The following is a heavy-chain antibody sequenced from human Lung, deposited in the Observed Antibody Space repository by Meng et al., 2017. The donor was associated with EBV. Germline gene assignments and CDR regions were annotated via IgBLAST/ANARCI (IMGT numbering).Heavy chain of an antibody. V-gene: IGHV1-18*01. CDR1: VYLVMSCC. CDR2: ISCYNGDT. Sequence: GAEVQSTGTSLKVSCKTTVYLVMSCCISWVSQAPGRGLEWLGWISCYNGDTNYAQKVQGRFTMTMDKSASTAYMDLRSLRSDDTAVYYCARDPSNTSGRYAYFDYWGQGTLVTVSS. D-gene: IGHD6-19*01. CDR3: ARDPSNTSGRYAYFDY. J-gene: IGHJ4*02.